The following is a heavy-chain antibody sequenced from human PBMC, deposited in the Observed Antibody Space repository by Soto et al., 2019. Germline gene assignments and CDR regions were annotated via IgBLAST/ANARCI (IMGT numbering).Heavy chain of an antibody. CDR2: TYYNGNA. D-gene: IGHD3-22*01. CDR1: GFSIDRSAYY. V-gene: IGHV4-39*01. J-gene: IGHJ4*02. Sequence: SETLSLSCTVSGFSIDRSAYYWDCIRQPPGKGLEWIGTTYYNGNAYYNPSLKSRVTMSVDTSKNQFSLKLISVTATDTAVYYCARHFVAVVIKGWGYWGQGTLVTVS. CDR3: ARHFVAVVIKGWGY.